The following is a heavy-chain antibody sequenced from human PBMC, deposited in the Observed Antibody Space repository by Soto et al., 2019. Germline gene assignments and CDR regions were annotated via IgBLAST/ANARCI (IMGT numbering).Heavy chain of an antibody. J-gene: IGHJ4*02. CDR1: GGTFSSYA. V-gene: IGHV1-69*04. Sequence: SVKVSCKASGGTFSSYAIHWVRQAPGQGLEWLGKIIPSYDRTNYAQKFQGRVTVTADTYTTTAYMELSSLRSDDTAVYYCARDPSNDYGGDTFDYWGQGTLVTVS. CDR3: ARDPSNDYGGDTFDY. D-gene: IGHD4-17*01. CDR2: IIPSYDRT.